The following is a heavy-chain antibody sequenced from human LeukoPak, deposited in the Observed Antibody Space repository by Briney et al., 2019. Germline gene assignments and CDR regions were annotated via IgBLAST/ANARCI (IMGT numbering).Heavy chain of an antibody. CDR1: GDSVSSISVA. CDR3: SLARSEYHYGMDV. Sequence: QTLSLTCAISGDSVSSISVAWNWIRQSPSRGLEWLGRTYYSSKWYYEYAVSVKSRINISPDTFKHQFSLQLTSVTPEDTAVYYCSLARSEYHYGMDVWGEGTTVTVSS. CDR2: TYYSSKWYY. J-gene: IGHJ6*04. V-gene: IGHV6-1*01.